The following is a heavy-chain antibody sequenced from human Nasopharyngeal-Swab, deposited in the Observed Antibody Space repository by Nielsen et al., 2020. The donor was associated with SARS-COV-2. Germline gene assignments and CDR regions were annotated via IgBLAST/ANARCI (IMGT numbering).Heavy chain of an antibody. Sequence: ETLSLTCAVSGFTFSNYWMTWVRQAPGKGLEWVANIKQDGSEKYYLDSVKGRFTISRGNAQNSLYLQMNSLRAEDTAVYYCARDPYTSPDYWGQGTLVTVSS. CDR1: GFTFSNYW. V-gene: IGHV3-7*01. CDR2: IKQDGSEK. J-gene: IGHJ4*02. D-gene: IGHD3-16*01. CDR3: ARDPYTSPDY.